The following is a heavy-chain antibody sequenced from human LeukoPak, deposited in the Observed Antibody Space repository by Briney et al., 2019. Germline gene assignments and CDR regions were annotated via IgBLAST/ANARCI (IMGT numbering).Heavy chain of an antibody. J-gene: IGHJ4*02. CDR1: GGSISSGGYS. CDR3: ARPIAVAGIYYFDY. D-gene: IGHD6-19*01. Sequence: SQTLSLTCAVSGGSISSGGYSWSWIRQPPGKGLEWIGYIYHSGSTYYNPSLKSRVTISVDTSKNQFSLKLSSVTAADTAVYYCARPIAVAGIYYFDYWGQGTLVTVSS. V-gene: IGHV4-30-2*01. CDR2: IYHSGST.